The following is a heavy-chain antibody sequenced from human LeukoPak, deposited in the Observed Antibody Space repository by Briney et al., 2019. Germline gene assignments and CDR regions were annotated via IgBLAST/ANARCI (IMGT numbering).Heavy chain of an antibody. V-gene: IGHV3-33*01. CDR2: IWYDGSNK. Sequence: PGGSLRLSCAASGFTFSSYGMQWVRQAPGKGLEWVAVIWYDGSNKYYADSVKGRFTISRDNSTNTLYLQMNSLRAEDTAVYYCARDPGTHTDYWGQGTLVTVPS. CDR1: GFTFSSYG. J-gene: IGHJ4*02. D-gene: IGHD3-10*01. CDR3: ARDPGTHTDY.